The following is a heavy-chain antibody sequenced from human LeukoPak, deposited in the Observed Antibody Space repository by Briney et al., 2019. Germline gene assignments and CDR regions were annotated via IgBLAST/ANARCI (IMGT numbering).Heavy chain of an antibody. D-gene: IGHD3-16*02. CDR3: ARMDYDYVWGSYPGYYFDY. CDR2: IYYSGST. J-gene: IGHJ4*02. Sequence: SETLSLTCTVSGGSISSYYWSWIRQPPGKGLEWIGYIYYSGSTNYNPSLKSRVTISVDTSKNQFSLKLSSVTAADTAVYYCARMDYDYVWGSYPGYYFDYWGQGTLVTVSS. CDR1: GGSISSYY. V-gene: IGHV4-59*01.